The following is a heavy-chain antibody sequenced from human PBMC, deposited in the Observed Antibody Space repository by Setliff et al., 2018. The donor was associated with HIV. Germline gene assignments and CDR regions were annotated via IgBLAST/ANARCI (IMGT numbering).Heavy chain of an antibody. V-gene: IGHV1-18*01. J-gene: IGHJ6*02. D-gene: IGHD4-17*01. CDR1: GYTFTDYG. CDR2: ISAYNGNT. CDR3: ASVDYGGNSNYYYGMDV. Sequence: GASVKVSCKASGYTFTDYGVFWVRQAPGQGLEWMGWISAYNGNTNYAQKFQGRVSMTTDTSTSTAYMELSSLRSEDTAVYYCASVDYGGNSNYYYGMDVWGQGTTVTVSS.